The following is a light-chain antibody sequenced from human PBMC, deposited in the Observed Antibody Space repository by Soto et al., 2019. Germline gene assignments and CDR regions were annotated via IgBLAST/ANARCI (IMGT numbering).Light chain of an antibody. J-gene: IGLJ3*02. V-gene: IGLV4-69*01. CDR3: QTWGTGIGV. Sequence: QLVLTQSPSASASLGASVKLTCTRSSGHSSYAIAWQQQQPEKRPRYLMKLNSDGSHSKGDGIPDRFSGSSSGAERYLTSSSLQSEDEADYYCQTWGTGIGVFGGGTKLTVL. CDR2: LNSDGSH. CDR1: SGHSSYA.